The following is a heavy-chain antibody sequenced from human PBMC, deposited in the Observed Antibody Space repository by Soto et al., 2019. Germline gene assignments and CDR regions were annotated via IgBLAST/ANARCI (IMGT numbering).Heavy chain of an antibody. CDR2: ISGSTNVI. J-gene: IGHJ5*02. D-gene: IGHD1-26*01. Sequence: PGGSLRLSCAASGFNFSDYYMNWIRQVPGKGLEWVSYISGSTNVINYADSVKGRFTISRDNAKNSLFLQMNSLRVEDTAVYHCAKNQGVELVPLATVDWFDPWGQGS. CDR3: AKNQGVELVPLATVDWFDP. V-gene: IGHV3-11*01. CDR1: GFNFSDYY.